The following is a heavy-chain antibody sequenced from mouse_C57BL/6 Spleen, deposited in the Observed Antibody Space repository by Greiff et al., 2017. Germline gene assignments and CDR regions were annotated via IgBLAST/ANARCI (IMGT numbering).Heavy chain of an antibody. CDR2: IWGGGST. J-gene: IGHJ3*01. V-gene: IGHV2-9*01. D-gene: IGHD1-1*01. CDR3: AKRGASSYFAY. Sequence: QVQLKESGPGLVAPSQCLSITCTVSGFSLTSSGVDWVRQPPGKGLEWLGVIWGGGSTNYSSTLMSSLCISKDNSKSQVFLKMNNLQTDDTAMYYCAKRGASSYFAYGGQGTLVTVSA. CDR1: GFSLTSSG.